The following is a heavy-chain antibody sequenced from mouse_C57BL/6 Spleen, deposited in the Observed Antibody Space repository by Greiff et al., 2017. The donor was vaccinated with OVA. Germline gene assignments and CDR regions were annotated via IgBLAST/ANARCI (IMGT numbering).Heavy chain of an antibody. D-gene: IGHD2-3*01. Sequence: QVQLQQPGAELVRPGSSVKLSCKASGYTFTSYWMHWVKQRPIQGLEWIGNIDPSDSETHYNQKFKDKATLTVDKSSSTAYMQLSSLTSEDSAVYYCARVGDGYQNPYFDVWGTGTTVTVSS. CDR3: ARVGDGYQNPYFDV. CDR1: GYTFTSYW. J-gene: IGHJ1*03. V-gene: IGHV1-52*01. CDR2: IDPSDSET.